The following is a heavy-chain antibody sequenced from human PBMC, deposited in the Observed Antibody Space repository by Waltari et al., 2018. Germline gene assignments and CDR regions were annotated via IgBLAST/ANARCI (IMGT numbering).Heavy chain of an antibody. J-gene: IGHJ4*02. CDR2: INPNSGDT. CDR1: GYNFTDFL. Sequence: QVQLVQSGAEVKKSGASVKVSCKASGYNFTDFLIHWVRQAPGQGLEWMGRINPNSGDTSYAQRFQGRVTMTGDTSITTAYMELTGLRSDDTAIYYCARSGGGTTTFGVAEWGQGSLVTVSS. D-gene: IGHD3-3*01. V-gene: IGHV1-2*06. CDR3: ARSGGGTTTFGVAE.